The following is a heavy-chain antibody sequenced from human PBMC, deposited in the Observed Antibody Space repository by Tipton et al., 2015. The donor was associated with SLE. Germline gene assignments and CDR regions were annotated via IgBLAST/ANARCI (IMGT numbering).Heavy chain of an antibody. J-gene: IGHJ6*02. V-gene: IGHV4-59*01. D-gene: IGHD1-26*01. CDR2: IYYSGGT. Sequence: TLSLTCTVSGGSISYYYWTWIRQPPGKGLEWIGHIYYSGGTNYNPSFKSRVTISIGTSKKQFSLMLSTVTAADTAVYFCARVPVGRYFPHGGVVWGQETPVFVS. CDR1: GGSISYYY. CDR3: ARVPVGRYFPHGGVV.